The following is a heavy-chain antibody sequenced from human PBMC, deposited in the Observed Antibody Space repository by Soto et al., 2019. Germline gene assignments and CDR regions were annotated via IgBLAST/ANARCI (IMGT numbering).Heavy chain of an antibody. J-gene: IGHJ3*02. V-gene: IGHV3-30-3*01. Sequence: QVQLVESGGGVVHPGRSLRLSCAASGFTFSPYVVHWVRQAPGKGLEWVAVISYDGNTEYYADSVKGRFTIARDNSKSTLYLQMNSLRVEDTALYYCARVWTMVTTNDAFDIWGQGTMVTVSS. CDR3: ARVWTMVTTNDAFDI. D-gene: IGHD4-17*01. CDR2: ISYDGNTE. CDR1: GFTFSPYV.